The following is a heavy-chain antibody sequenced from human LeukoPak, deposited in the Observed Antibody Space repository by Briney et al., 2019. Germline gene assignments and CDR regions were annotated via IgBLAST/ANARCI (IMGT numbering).Heavy chain of an antibody. CDR1: GFTFSSYS. Sequence: GGSLRLSCAASGFTFSSYSMDWVRQAPGKGLEWVSSISSSSSYIYYADSVKGRFTISRDNAKNSLYLQMNSLRAEDTAVYYCARAGGYCSSTSRYLTAFDIWGQGTMVTVSS. J-gene: IGHJ3*02. D-gene: IGHD2-2*01. CDR2: ISSSSSYI. CDR3: ARAGGYCSSTSRYLTAFDI. V-gene: IGHV3-21*01.